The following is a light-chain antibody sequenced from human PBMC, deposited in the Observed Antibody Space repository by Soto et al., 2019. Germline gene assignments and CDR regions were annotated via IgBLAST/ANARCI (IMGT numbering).Light chain of an antibody. CDR3: QQLNSYPLT. Sequence: IPLTQSPSSLSASVGDRVTITCRASQGISSYLAWYQQKPGKAPKLLIYAASTLQSGVPSRFSGSGSGTDFTLTISSLQPEDFATYYSQQLNSYPLTFGGGTKVEIK. V-gene: IGKV1-9*01. CDR2: AAS. J-gene: IGKJ4*01. CDR1: QGISSY.